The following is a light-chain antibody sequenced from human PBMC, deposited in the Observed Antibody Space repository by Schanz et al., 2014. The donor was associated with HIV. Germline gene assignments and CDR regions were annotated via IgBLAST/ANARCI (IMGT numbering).Light chain of an antibody. CDR2: MAS. CDR1: QSISTW. Sequence: DIQMTQSPSTLSASIGDRVTITCRASQSISTWLAWYQQKPGKAPELLISMASNLESGVPSRFSGSGSRTEFTLTISSLQPDDFATYYCQQYTNYWTFGQGTKVEIK. V-gene: IGKV1-5*03. CDR3: QQYTNYWT. J-gene: IGKJ1*01.